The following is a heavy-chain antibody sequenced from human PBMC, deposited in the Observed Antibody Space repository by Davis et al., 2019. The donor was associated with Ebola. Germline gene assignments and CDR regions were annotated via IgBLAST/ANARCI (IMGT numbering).Heavy chain of an antibody. CDR1: GFTFGDYA. CDR2: IRSKAYGGTT. D-gene: IGHD4-11*01. Sequence: PGGSLRLSCTASGFTFGDYAMSWVRQAPGKGLEWVGFIRSKAYGGTTEYAASVKGRFTISRDDSKSIAYLQMNSLKTEGTAVYYCTRDLRGYSNHHTWDYYYGMDVWGQGTTVTVSS. V-gene: IGHV3-49*04. CDR3: TRDLRGYSNHHTWDYYYGMDV. J-gene: IGHJ6*02.